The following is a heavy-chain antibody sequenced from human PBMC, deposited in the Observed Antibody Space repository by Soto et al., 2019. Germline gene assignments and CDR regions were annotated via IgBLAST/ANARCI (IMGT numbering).Heavy chain of an antibody. CDR3: ASMTRDYDFWSGYYSWTRYYYYGMDV. CDR2: IYPGDSDT. Sequence: GESLKISCKGSGYSFTSYWIGWVSQMPGKGLEWMGIIYPGDSDTRYSPSFQGQVTISADKSISTAYLQWSSLKASDTAMYYCASMTRDYDFWSGYYSWTRYYYYGMDVWGQGTTVTVSS. CDR1: GYSFTSYW. V-gene: IGHV5-51*01. D-gene: IGHD3-3*01. J-gene: IGHJ6*02.